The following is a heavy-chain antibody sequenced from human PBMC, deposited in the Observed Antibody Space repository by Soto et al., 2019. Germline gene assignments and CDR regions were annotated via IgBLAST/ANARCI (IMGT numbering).Heavy chain of an antibody. CDR2: INHSGST. CDR1: GGSFSGYY. V-gene: IGHV4-34*01. CDR3: ARGVPVDCSIGVVPAAYFAY. J-gene: IGHJ4*02. D-gene: IGHD2-2*01. Sequence: SETLSLTCAVNGGSFSGYYWSWIRQPPGKGLEWIGEINHSGSTNYNPSLKSRVTISVDTSKNQFSLKLSSVTAADTALYYCARGVPVDCSIGVVPAAYFAYRGQGTLVIVSA.